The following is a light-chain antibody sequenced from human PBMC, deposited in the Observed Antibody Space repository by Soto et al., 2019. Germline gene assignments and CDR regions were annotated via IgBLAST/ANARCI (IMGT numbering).Light chain of an antibody. J-gene: IGKJ1*01. CDR1: QSITNW. V-gene: IGKV1-5*03. CDR3: QQYETYWT. CDR2: EAS. Sequence: DIQMTQSPATLSASVGDSVTITCRASQSITNWLAWYQLKQGKAPKLLIHEASNLHSGVSSRFTGSGSEREFTLTITSLQPEDFATYYCQQYETYWTFGQGTRVDLK.